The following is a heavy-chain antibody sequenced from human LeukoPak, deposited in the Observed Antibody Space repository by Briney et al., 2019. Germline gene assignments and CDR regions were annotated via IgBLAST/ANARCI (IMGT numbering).Heavy chain of an antibody. CDR1: GFTFSSYE. CDR2: ISSRGSTI. Sequence: QPGGSLRLSCAASGFTFSSYEMNWVRQAPGKGLEWVSYISSRGSTIYYADSVKGRFTISRDNAKNSLYLQMNSLRAEDTAVYYCAKGQMGPYYFDYWGQGTLVTVSS. J-gene: IGHJ4*02. V-gene: IGHV3-48*03. CDR3: AKGQMGPYYFDY. D-gene: IGHD2-8*01.